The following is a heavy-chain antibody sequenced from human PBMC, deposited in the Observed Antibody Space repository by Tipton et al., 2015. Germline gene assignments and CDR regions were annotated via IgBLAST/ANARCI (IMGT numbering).Heavy chain of an antibody. D-gene: IGHD2-8*01. CDR2: ISGGGGPT. J-gene: IGHJ4*02. CDR1: GFTFSTYA. V-gene: IGHV3-23*01. CDR3: VKGSCTNGLCSFDS. Sequence: GSLRLSCVASGFTFSTYAMSWVRHVPGKGLEWVSTISGGGGPTKYADSVRGRFTIARDNSKNMLFLQLNALRAEDPAVYYCVKGSCTNGLCSFDSWGQGAQVTVSS.